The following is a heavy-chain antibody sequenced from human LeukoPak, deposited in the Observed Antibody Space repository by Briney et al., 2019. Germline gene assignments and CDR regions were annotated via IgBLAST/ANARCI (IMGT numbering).Heavy chain of an antibody. V-gene: IGHV3-48*03. D-gene: IGHD3-10*02. Sequence: GGSLRLSCAASGFTYSSYEMSWVRQAPGKGLEWVSYISSSGSTIYYADSVKGRFTISRDNAKNSLYLQMNSLRAEDTAVYYCAELGITMIGGVWGKGTTVTISS. CDR3: AELGITMIGGV. CDR1: GFTYSSYE. J-gene: IGHJ6*04. CDR2: ISSSGSTI.